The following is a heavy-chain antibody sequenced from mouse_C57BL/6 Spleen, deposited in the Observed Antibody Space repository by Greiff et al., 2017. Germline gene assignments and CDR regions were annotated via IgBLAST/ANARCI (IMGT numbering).Heavy chain of an antibody. J-gene: IGHJ4*01. D-gene: IGHD2-2*01. CDR1: GYTFTSYW. Sequence: VQLQQPGAELVRPGSSVKLSCKASGYTFTSYWMDWVKQRPGQGLEWIGNIYPSDSETHYNQKFKDKATLTVNKSSSTAYMQLSSLTSEDSAVYYCARSIIYYGYTYYAMDYWGQGTSVTVSS. CDR3: ARSIIYYGYTYYAMDY. V-gene: IGHV1-61*01. CDR2: IYPSDSET.